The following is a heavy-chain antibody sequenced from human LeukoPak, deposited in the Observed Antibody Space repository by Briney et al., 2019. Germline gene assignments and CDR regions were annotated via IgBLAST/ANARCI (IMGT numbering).Heavy chain of an antibody. CDR1: GGSFSGYY. Sequence: SETLSLTCAVYGGSFSGYYWSWIRQPPGKGLEWIGEINHSGSTNYNPSLKSRVTISVDTSKYQFSLKLSSVTAADTAVYYCARVRGSSSWTPYYFDYWGQGTLVTVSS. CDR2: INHSGST. D-gene: IGHD6-13*01. V-gene: IGHV4-34*01. CDR3: ARVRGSSSWTPYYFDY. J-gene: IGHJ4*02.